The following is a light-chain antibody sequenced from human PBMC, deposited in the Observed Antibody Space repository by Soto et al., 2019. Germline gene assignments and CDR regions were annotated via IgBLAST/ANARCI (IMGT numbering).Light chain of an antibody. Sequence: EVVWTQSPGTLSLSPGERATLSCRASQSVSSSYLAWYQQKPGQAPRLVIYGTSGKATGIPDRFTGSGSGTDVTLTISRLEPEVFSVYYCQQYGSSPPVTFGQGTRLEI. CDR2: GTS. J-gene: IGKJ5*01. CDR3: QQYGSSPPVT. CDR1: QSVSSSY. V-gene: IGKV3-20*01.